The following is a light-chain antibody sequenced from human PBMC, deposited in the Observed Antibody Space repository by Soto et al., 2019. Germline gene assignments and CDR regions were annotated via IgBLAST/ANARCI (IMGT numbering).Light chain of an antibody. CDR2: GAS. V-gene: IGKV3-15*01. CDR1: QSVSSN. CDR3: QQYNNWPPYT. Sequence: EIVMTQSPATLSVSPGERATLSFRASQSVSSNLPWYQQKPGQAPRLIIYGASTRATGIPARLSGSGSGTEFTHTISSLQCEDFAVYYCQQYNNWPPYTFGQGTKLEIK. J-gene: IGKJ2*01.